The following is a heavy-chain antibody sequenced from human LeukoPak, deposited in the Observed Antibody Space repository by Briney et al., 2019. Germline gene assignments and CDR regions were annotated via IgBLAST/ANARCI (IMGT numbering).Heavy chain of an antibody. D-gene: IGHD2-15*01. CDR1: GFTFSSYA. CDR2: ISYDGSNK. CDR3: AKSQLSRWYYYYGMDV. J-gene: IGHJ6*02. V-gene: IGHV3-30-3*02. Sequence: GGSLRPSCAASGFTFSSYAMHWVRQAPGKGLEWVAVISYDGSNKYYADSVKGRFTISRDNSKNTLYLQMNSLRAEDTAVYYCAKSQLSRWYYYYGMDVWGQGTTVTVSS.